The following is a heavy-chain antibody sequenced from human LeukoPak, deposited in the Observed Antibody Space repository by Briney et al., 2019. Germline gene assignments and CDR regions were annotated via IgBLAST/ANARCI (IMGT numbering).Heavy chain of an antibody. J-gene: IGHJ4*02. V-gene: IGHV3-48*03. CDR3: AILWFGESNFDY. Sequence: GGSLRLSCAASGFTFSSYEMNWVRQAPGKGLEWVSYISSSGSTIYYADSVKGRFTISRDNAKNSLYLQMNSLGAEDTAVYYCAILWFGESNFDYWGQGTLVTVSS. D-gene: IGHD3-10*01. CDR1: GFTFSSYE. CDR2: ISSSGSTI.